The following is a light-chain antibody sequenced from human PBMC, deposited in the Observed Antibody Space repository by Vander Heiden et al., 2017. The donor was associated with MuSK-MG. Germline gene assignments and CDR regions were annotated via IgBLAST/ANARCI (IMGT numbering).Light chain of an antibody. J-gene: IGKJ3*01. V-gene: IGKV1-33*01. CDR3: QQYNNLLFT. CDR2: DAS. CDR1: QDINNS. Sequence: DIQMTQSPSSLSASVGDRVTITCQASQDINNSLNWYQQKPGKAPKLMIYDASRLEAGVPSRFSGSGFGTYFTFTISSLQPEDIATYYCQQYNNLLFTFGPGTKVDIK.